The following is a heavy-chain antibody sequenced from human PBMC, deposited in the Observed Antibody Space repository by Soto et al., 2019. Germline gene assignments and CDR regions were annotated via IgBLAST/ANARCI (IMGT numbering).Heavy chain of an antibody. CDR2: ISAYNGNT. CDR3: ARGGLIAVAGTRGWFDP. J-gene: IGHJ5*02. D-gene: IGHD6-19*01. CDR1: VYTFTSYG. V-gene: IGHV1-18*04. Sequence: XSVKVSCKASVYTFTSYGISWVRQAPGQGLEWMGWISAYNGNTNYAQKLQGRVTMTTDTSTSTAYMELRSLRSDDTAVYYCARGGLIAVAGTRGWFDPWGQGTLVTVSS.